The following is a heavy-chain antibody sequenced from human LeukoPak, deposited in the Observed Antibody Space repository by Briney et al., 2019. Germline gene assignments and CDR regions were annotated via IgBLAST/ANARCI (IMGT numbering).Heavy chain of an antibody. CDR2: IYYSGST. CDR3: ARDRRTYYYDSSGHNWFDP. CDR1: GGSISSYY. V-gene: IGHV4-59*01. J-gene: IGHJ5*02. D-gene: IGHD3-22*01. Sequence: SETLSLTCTVSGGSISSYYWSWIRQPPGKGLEWIGNIYYSGSTNYNPSLKSRVTISVDTSKNQFSLKLSSVTAADTAVYYCARDRRTYYYDSSGHNWFDPWGQGTLVTVSS.